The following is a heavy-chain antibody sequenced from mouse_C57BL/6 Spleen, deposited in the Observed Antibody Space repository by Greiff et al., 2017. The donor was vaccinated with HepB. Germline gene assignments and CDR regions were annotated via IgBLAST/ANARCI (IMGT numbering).Heavy chain of an antibody. CDR1: GYTFTSYW. CDR2: IHPNSGST. J-gene: IGHJ4*01. CDR3: AREPNWDDAKDY. D-gene: IGHD4-1*02. V-gene: IGHV1-64*01. Sequence: VQLVESGAELVKPGASVKLSCKASGYTFTSYWMHWVKQRPGQGLEWIGMIHPNSGSTNYNEKFKSKATLTVDKSSSTAYMQLSSLTSEDSAVYYCAREPNWDDAKDYWGQGTSVTVSS.